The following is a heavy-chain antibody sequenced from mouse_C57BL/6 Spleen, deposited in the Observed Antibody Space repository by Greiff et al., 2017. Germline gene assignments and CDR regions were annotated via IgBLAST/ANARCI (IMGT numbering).Heavy chain of an antibody. J-gene: IGHJ1*03. CDR1: GYSITSGYY. Sequence: EVKLVESGPGLVKPSQSLSLTCSVTGYSITSGYYWNWIRQFPGNKLEWMGYISYDGSNNYNPSLKNRISITRDTSKNQFFLKLNSVTTEDTATYYCAREVYYYGSSPYWYFDVWGTGTTVTVSS. CDR2: ISYDGSN. V-gene: IGHV3-6*01. D-gene: IGHD1-1*01. CDR3: AREVYYYGSSPYWYFDV.